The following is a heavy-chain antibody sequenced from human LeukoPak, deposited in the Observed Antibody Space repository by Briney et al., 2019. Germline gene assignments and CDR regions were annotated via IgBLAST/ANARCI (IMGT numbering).Heavy chain of an antibody. Sequence: GGSLRLSCAASGFTFSSYSMNWVRQAPGKGLEWVSSISSGSSYIYYADSVKGRFTISRDNAKNSLYLQMNSLKAEDTAVYYCAKEPHYGDYDMIYWGQGTLVTVSS. J-gene: IGHJ4*02. V-gene: IGHV3-21*01. CDR3: AKEPHYGDYDMIY. CDR1: GFTFSSYS. CDR2: ISSGSSYI. D-gene: IGHD4-17*01.